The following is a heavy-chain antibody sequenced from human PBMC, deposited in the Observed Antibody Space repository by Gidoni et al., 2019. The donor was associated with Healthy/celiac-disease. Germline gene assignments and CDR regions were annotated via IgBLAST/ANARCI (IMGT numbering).Heavy chain of an antibody. D-gene: IGHD3-10*01. CDR2: ISSSSSYI. Sequence: EVQLVESGGGLVKPGGSLRLSCAASGFTFRSYSMNWVRQAPGKGLEWVSSISSSSSYIYYADSVKGRFTISRDNAKNSLYLQMNSLRAEDTAVYYCAREDITMVRGVTFDYWGQGTLVTVSS. J-gene: IGHJ4*02. CDR3: AREDITMVRGVTFDY. CDR1: GFTFRSYS. V-gene: IGHV3-21*01.